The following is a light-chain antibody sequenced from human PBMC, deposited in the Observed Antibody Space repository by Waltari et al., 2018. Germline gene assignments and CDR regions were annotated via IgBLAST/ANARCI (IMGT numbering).Light chain of an antibody. V-gene: IGKV4-1*01. J-gene: IGKJ2*01. CDR2: WAS. CDR1: QSVLYSSNNKNY. Sequence: DIVMTPSPDSLPVSMGEKATINCKSSQSVLYSSNNKNYLAWYQQKPGQPPKLLIYWASTRESGVPDRFSGSGSGTDFTLTISSLQAEDVAVYYCQQYYSTPYTFGQGTKLEI. CDR3: QQYYSTPYT.